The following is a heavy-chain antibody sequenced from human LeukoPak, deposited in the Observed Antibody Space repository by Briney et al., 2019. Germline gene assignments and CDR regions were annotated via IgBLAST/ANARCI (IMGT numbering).Heavy chain of an antibody. V-gene: IGHV1-18*01. CDR3: ARACRYCSRGSCSLYYFDY. CDR2: ISAYNGNT. J-gene: IGHJ4*02. CDR1: GYTFTSYG. D-gene: IGHD2-15*01. Sequence: ASVKVSCKASGYTFTSYGISWVRQAPGQGLEWMGWISAYNGNTNYAQKLQGRVTMTTDTSTSTAYMELRSLRSDDTAVYYCARACRYCSRGSCSLYYFDYWGQGTLVTVSS.